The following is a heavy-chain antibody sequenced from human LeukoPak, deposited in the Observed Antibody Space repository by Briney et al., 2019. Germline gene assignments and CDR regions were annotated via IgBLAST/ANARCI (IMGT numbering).Heavy chain of an antibody. Sequence: SQTLSLTCAISGDSVSSNSAAWNWIRQSPSRGLEWLGRTYYRSKWYNDYAVSVKSRITINPDTSKNQFSLQLNSVTPGDTAVYYCARGGWTGSGPIVAGAYNFDYWGQGTLVTVSS. CDR3: ARGGWTGSGPIVAGAYNFDY. CDR1: GDSVSSNSAA. J-gene: IGHJ4*02. D-gene: IGHD6-19*01. CDR2: TYYRSKWYN. V-gene: IGHV6-1*01.